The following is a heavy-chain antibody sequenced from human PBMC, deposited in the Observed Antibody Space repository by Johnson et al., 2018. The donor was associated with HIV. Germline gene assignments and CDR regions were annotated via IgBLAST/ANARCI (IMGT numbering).Heavy chain of an antibody. Sequence: QVQLVESGGGVVQPGRSLRLSCAASGFTFSSYAMHWVRQAPGKGLEWVAVLSYDGSNKYYADSVKGRFTISRDNSKNTLYLQMNSLRAEDTAVYYCARPVVAVASTHHAFDIWGQGTMVTVSS. CDR3: ARPVVAVASTHHAFDI. CDR1: GFTFSSYA. CDR2: LSYDGSNK. D-gene: IGHD6-19*01. J-gene: IGHJ3*02. V-gene: IGHV3-30-3*01.